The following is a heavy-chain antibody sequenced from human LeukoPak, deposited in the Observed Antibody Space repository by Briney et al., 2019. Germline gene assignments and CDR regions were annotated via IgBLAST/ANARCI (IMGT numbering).Heavy chain of an antibody. V-gene: IGHV3-9*01. CDR2: ISWNSGSI. J-gene: IGHJ3*02. CDR3: AKDILYNWNENDAFDI. CDR1: GFTFDDYA. D-gene: IGHD1-1*01. Sequence: PGRSLRLSCAASGFTFDDYAMHWVRQAPGKGLEWVSGISWNSGSIGYADSVKGRFTISRDNAKNSLYPQMNSLRAEDTALYYCAKDILYNWNENDAFDIWGQGTMVTVSS.